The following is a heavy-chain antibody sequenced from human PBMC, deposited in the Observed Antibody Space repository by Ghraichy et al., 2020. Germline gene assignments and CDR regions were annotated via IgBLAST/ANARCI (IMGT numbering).Heavy chain of an antibody. D-gene: IGHD1-26*01. CDR2: IYNSGST. Sequence: SQTLSLTCTVSGGSISTYYWSWIRQPPGKGLEWIAYIYNSGSTNYNPSLKSRVTTSVDTSKNQFSLKLSSVTAADTAMYYCARVPRGAPSPWYFDFWGQGTLVAVSP. V-gene: IGHV4-59*01. CDR3: ARVPRGAPSPWYFDF. J-gene: IGHJ4*02. CDR1: GGSISTYY.